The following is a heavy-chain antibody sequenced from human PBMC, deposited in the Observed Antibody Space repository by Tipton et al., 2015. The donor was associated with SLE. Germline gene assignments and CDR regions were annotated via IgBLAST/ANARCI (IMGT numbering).Heavy chain of an antibody. D-gene: IGHD3-16*01. J-gene: IGHJ5*01. CDR2: INPNSGGT. CDR1: GYTFTGYY. CDR3: AAGAGGSWVADS. V-gene: IGHV1-2*02. Sequence: QLVQSGAEGKKPGASVKVYCKASGYTFTGYYMHWVRQAPGQGLEWMGWINPNSGGTDYAQKFQGRVTMTRHTSIITAYMELSRLRSDDAAVYYCAAGAGGSWVADSWGQGTLVTVSS.